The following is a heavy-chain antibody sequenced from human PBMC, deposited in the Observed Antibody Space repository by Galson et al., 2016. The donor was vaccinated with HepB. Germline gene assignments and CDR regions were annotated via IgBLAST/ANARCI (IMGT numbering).Heavy chain of an antibody. CDR1: GSAVRSNF. V-gene: IGHV3-53*01. Sequence: SLRLSCAVSGSAVRSNFMAWVRQAPGKGLEWVSLIYSGGSTYYADSVRGRFTISRDISKNTLFLEMLSLRAEDTAVYYCARVQTFYDYTWGTSRPRYFDYWGQGTLVTVSS. J-gene: IGHJ4*02. CDR3: ARVQTFYDYTWGTSRPRYFDY. CDR2: IYSGGST. D-gene: IGHD3-16*02.